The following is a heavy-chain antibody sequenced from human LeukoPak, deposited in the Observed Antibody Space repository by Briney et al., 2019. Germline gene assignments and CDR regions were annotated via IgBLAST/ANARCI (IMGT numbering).Heavy chain of an antibody. CDR1: GYTLTELS. D-gene: IGHD3-22*01. CDR2: FDPEDGET. CDR3: ATTPGDYYDSSGYYQLGY. V-gene: IGHV1-24*01. J-gene: IGHJ4*02. Sequence: VASVTVSCTVSGYTLTELSMHWVRQAPGKGLEWMGGFDPEDGETIYAQKFQGRVTMTEDTSTDTAYMELSSLRSEDTAVYYCATTPGDYYDSSGYYQLGYWGQGTLVTVSS.